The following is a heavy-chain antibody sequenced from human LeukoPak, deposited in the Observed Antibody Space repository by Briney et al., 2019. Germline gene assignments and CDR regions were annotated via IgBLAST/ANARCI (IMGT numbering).Heavy chain of an antibody. V-gene: IGHV3-7*01. Sequence: GGSLRLSCAASGFTFSSYEMNWVRQAPGKGLEWVANIKQDGSEKYYVDSVKGRFTISRDNAKNSLYLQMNSLRAEDTAVYYCAREDYDFWSGYFRFRGATWFDPWGQGTLVTVSS. D-gene: IGHD3-3*01. CDR2: IKQDGSEK. J-gene: IGHJ5*02. CDR3: AREDYDFWSGYFRFRGATWFDP. CDR1: GFTFSSYE.